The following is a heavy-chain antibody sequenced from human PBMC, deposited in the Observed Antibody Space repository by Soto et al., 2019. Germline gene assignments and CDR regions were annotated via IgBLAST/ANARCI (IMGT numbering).Heavy chain of an antibody. J-gene: IGHJ4*02. D-gene: IGHD5-18*01. Sequence: ASVKVSCKASGYTFTNYGISWVQQAPGQGLEWMGWISGYNGNTNYAQKLQGRVTMTTDTSTSTAYMELRSLRSDDTAVYYCARNHHPEYNFDYWGQGTLVTVSS. CDR2: ISGYNGNT. CDR1: GYTFTNYG. CDR3: ARNHHPEYNFDY. V-gene: IGHV1-18*01.